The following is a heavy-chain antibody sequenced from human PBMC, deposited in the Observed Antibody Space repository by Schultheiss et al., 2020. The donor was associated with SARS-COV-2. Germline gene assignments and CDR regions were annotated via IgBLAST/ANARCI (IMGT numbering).Heavy chain of an antibody. Sequence: SETLSLTCTVSGGSISNNGPYWGWIRQPPGKGLEWIGYIDYSGRIFYNPSLKSRVTISANTSKNQFSLKLSSVTAADTAVYYCAGSGYRYGARWWGQGTLVTVSS. CDR1: GGSISNNGPY. CDR3: AGSGYRYGARW. V-gene: IGHV4-61*05. CDR2: IDYSGRI. D-gene: IGHD5-18*01. J-gene: IGHJ4*02.